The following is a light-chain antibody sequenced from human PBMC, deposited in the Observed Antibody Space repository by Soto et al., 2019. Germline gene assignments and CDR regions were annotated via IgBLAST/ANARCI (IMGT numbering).Light chain of an antibody. V-gene: IGKV3-20*01. Sequence: EIVLTQSPGTLSSSPGDRATLSCRASQSINSLYVAWYQQKPGQAPRLLIYGASNRVSGIPERFSGSGSGADFLLTINRLEHQDFAVSFCQYYATLGQGTKV. CDR1: QSINSLY. CDR2: GAS. J-gene: IGKJ1*01. CDR3: QYYAT.